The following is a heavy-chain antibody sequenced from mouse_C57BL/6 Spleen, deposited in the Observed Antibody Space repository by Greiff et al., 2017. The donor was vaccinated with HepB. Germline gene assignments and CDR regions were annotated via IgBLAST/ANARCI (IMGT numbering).Heavy chain of an antibody. Sequence: VQLQQSGAELVRPGASVKLSCTASGFNIKDYYMHWVKHRPEQGLEWIGRIDPEDGDTEYAPKFQGKATMAAATSSNTAYLQLSSLTSEDTAVYYCTYGYVAMDYWGQGTSVTVSS. J-gene: IGHJ4*01. D-gene: IGHD2-2*01. CDR1: GFNIKDYY. V-gene: IGHV14-1*01. CDR3: TYGYVAMDY. CDR2: IDPEDGDT.